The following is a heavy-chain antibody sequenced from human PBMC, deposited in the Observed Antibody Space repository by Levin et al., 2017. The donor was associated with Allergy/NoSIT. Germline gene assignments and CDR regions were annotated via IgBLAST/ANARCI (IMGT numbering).Heavy chain of an antibody. V-gene: IGHV3-30-3*01. J-gene: IGHJ4*02. CDR1: GFTFSSYA. CDR2: ISYDGSNK. Sequence: GGSLRLSCAASGFTFSSYAMHWVRQAPGKGLEWVAVISYDGSNKYYADSVKGRFTISRDNSKNTLYLQMNSLRAEDTAVYYCARDLIGYDSSGYPAPGDYWGQGTLVTVSS. CDR3: ARDLIGYDSSGYPAPGDY. D-gene: IGHD3-22*01.